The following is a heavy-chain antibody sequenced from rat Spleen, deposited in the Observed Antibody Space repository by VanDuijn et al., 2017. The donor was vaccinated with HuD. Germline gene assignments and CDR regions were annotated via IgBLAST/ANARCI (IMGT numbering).Heavy chain of an antibody. V-gene: IGHV5-58*01. CDR1: GFTFNNYW. CDR2: ISPDGGST. D-gene: IGHD1-12*02. CDR3: ARQGYYDGTYYLNWFAY. J-gene: IGHJ3*01. Sequence: EVQLVETGGGLVQPGRSLKLSCVASGFTFNNYWMFWIRQAPGEGLEWLSSISPDGGSTYYPDSMKGRFTISRDNAKNTLYLQMNSLRSEDTATYYCARQGYYDGTYYLNWFAYWGQGTLVTVSS.